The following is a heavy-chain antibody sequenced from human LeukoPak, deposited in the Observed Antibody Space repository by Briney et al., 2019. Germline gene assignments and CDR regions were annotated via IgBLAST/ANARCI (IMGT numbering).Heavy chain of an antibody. CDR1: GFTFSSYS. CDR3: ARDWIPTGDGLGY. Sequence: GGSLRLSCAASGFTFSSYSMNWVRQAPGKGLEWVSSISSSSSYIYYADSVKGRFTISRDNAKNSLHLQMNSLRAEDTAVYYCARDWIPTGDGLGYWGQGTLVTVSS. CDR2: ISSSSSYI. D-gene: IGHD7-27*01. V-gene: IGHV3-21*01. J-gene: IGHJ4*02.